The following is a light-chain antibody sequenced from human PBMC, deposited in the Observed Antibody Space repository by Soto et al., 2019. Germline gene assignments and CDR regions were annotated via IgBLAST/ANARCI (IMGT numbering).Light chain of an antibody. CDR1: QGIRND. V-gene: IGKV1-17*01. CDR2: AAS. Sequence: DIQMTQSPSSLSASVGDRVTITCRASQGIRNDLGWYQQKPGQAPKRLISAASTLRSGVPSRFSGSGSGTEFTHTTSSLHTEDFATYDCLQLNSFPYTFGQGTKLEIK. CDR3: LQLNSFPYT. J-gene: IGKJ2*01.